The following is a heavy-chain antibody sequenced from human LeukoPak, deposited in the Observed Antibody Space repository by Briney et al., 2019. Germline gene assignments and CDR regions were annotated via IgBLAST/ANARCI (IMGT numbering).Heavy chain of an antibody. CDR3: AKDLADSGATTLVLDD. J-gene: IGHJ4*02. CDR2: ISGSGGST. D-gene: IGHD1-26*01. CDR1: GITFFSNA. V-gene: IGHV3-23*01. Sequence: PGGSLRLSRAASGITFFSNALSRVPQAPGEGVGWVSAISGSGGSTYHADSVKGRFTISRDNSKNTLYLQMNSLRAEDTAVYYCAKDLADSGATTLVLDDWGQGTLVTVSS.